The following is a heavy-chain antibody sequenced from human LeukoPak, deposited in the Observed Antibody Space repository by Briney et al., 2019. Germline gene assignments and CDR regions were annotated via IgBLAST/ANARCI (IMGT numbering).Heavy chain of an antibody. D-gene: IGHD6-13*01. Sequence: GGSLRLSCAASGFTFSSYGMHWVRQAPGKGLEWVAVISYDGSNKYYADSVKGRFTISRDNAKNSLYLQMNSLRAEDTAVYYCARDQRASSSWYVVDYMDVWGKGTTVTVSS. V-gene: IGHV3-30*03. CDR2: ISYDGSNK. J-gene: IGHJ6*03. CDR3: ARDQRASSSWYVVDYMDV. CDR1: GFTFSSYG.